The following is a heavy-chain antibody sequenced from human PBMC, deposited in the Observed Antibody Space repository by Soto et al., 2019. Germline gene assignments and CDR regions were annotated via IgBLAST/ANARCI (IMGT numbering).Heavy chain of an antibody. V-gene: IGHV3-23*01. J-gene: IGHJ6*02. Sequence: EVQLLESGGGLVQPGGSLRLSCAASGFTFSSYAMSWVRQAPGKGLEWVSAISGSGGSTYYADSVKGRFTISRDNSKNTLYLQMNTLRAEDTTISQCATGKVLYYYYCMYVWGQGTTVTVSS. CDR1: GFTFSSYA. CDR3: ATGKVLYYYYCMYV. CDR2: ISGSGGST. D-gene: IGHD1-1*01.